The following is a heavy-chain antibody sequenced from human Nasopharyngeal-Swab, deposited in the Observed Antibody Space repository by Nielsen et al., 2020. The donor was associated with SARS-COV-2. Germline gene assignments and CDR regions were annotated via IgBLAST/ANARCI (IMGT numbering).Heavy chain of an antibody. Sequence: GGSLPLSCAASGFTFSSYEMNWVRQAPGKGLERVSYISSSGSTIYYADSVKGRFTISRDNAKNSLYLQMNSLRAEDTAVYYCARKGLYDSSGYPFDPWGQGTLVTVSS. CDR3: ARKGLYDSSGYPFDP. CDR1: GFTFSSYE. D-gene: IGHD3-22*01. V-gene: IGHV3-48*03. CDR2: ISSSGSTI. J-gene: IGHJ5*02.